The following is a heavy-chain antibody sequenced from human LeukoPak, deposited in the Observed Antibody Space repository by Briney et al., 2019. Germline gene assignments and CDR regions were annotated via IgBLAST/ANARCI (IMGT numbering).Heavy chain of an antibody. V-gene: IGHV3-23*01. D-gene: IGHD6-25*01. CDR2: ITGRGEHI. CDR3: AKDRRLAAFDY. J-gene: IGHJ4*02. CDR1: GFTFNSYA. Sequence: GGSLRLSCAASGFTFNSYAMSWVRQAPGKGLEWVSGITGRGEHIFYAGSVKGRFTISRDNSKNTLYLQMNSLRAEDTAVYYCAKDRRLAAFDYGGQGTLVTVSS.